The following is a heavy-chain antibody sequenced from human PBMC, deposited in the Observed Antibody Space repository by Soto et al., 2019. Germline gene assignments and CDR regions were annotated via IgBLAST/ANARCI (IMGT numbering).Heavy chain of an antibody. D-gene: IGHD3-3*01. CDR3: ASDRDCDFWSGPFYGMDV. J-gene: IGHJ6*02. CDR1: GYTFTSYA. Sequence: QVQLVQSGAEVKKPGASVKVSCKASGYTFTSYAMHWVRQAPGQRLEWMGWINAGNGNTKYSQKFQGRVTITRDTSASTAYMELSSLRSEDTAVYYCASDRDCDFWSGPFYGMDVWGQGTTVTVSS. V-gene: IGHV1-3*01. CDR2: INAGNGNT.